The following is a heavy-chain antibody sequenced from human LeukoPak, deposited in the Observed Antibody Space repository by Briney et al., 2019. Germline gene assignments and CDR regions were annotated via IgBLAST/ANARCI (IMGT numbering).Heavy chain of an antibody. D-gene: IGHD3-10*01. CDR1: GYTFTSYD. Sequence: GASVKVSCKASGYTFTSYDINWVRQATGPGLEWMGWMNPNSGNTGYAQKFQGRVTMTRNTSISTAYMELSSLRSEDTAVYYCARVSITMVRGVPTNWFDPWGQGTLVTVSS. CDR2: MNPNSGNT. CDR3: ARVSITMVRGVPTNWFDP. J-gene: IGHJ5*02. V-gene: IGHV1-8*01.